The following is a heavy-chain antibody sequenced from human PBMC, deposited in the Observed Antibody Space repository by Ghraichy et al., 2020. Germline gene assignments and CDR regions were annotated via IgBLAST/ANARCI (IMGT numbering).Heavy chain of an antibody. Sequence: SETLSLTCTVSGASITDYYWNWIRQSPGKGLEWIGYIHHSRGIIYNASLRSRVTMLVETSKNQFSLQLKSLTTADTAVYYCARGNTWYWRFDFWGQGNLVTVSS. V-gene: IGHV4-59*01. J-gene: IGHJ1*01. CDR1: GASITDYY. CDR2: IHHSRGI. D-gene: IGHD2-8*02. CDR3: ARGNTWYWRFDF.